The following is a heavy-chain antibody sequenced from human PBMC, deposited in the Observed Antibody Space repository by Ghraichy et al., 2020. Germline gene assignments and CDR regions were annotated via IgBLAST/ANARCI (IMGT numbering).Heavy chain of an antibody. D-gene: IGHD4-11*01. CDR3: ATTVFTVTTLAAFDI. Sequence: ASVKVSCKVSGYTLTELSMHWVRQAPGKGLEWMGGFDPEDGETIYAQKFQGRVTMTEDTSTDTAYMELSSLRSEDTAVYYCATTVFTVTTLAAFDIWGQGTMVTVSS. CDR1: GYTLTELS. CDR2: FDPEDGET. J-gene: IGHJ3*02. V-gene: IGHV1-24*01.